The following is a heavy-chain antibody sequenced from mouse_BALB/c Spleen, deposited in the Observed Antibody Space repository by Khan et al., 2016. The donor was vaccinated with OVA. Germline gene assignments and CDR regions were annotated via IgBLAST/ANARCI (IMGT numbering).Heavy chain of an antibody. J-gene: IGHJ4*01. V-gene: IGHV2-6-4*01. D-gene: IGHD2-14*01. CDR2: IWGDGST. Sequence: QVQLQQSGPGLVAPSQSLSITCTVSGFSLSRYSVHWVRQPPGKGLEWLGMIWGDGSTDYNSALKSRLSISKDNSKSQVFLKMNSLQTDDTAMYSCARAYSRYDGYYAMDYWGQGTSVT. CDR1: GFSLSRYS. CDR3: ARAYSRYDGYYAMDY.